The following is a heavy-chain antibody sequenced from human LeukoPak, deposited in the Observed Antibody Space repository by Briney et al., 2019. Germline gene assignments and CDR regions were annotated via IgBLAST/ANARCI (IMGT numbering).Heavy chain of an antibody. CDR1: GFTFRSYE. CDR2: ITRSGGIM. Sequence: GESLRLSCAASGFTFRSYEMNWVRQAPGKGLEWISYITRSGGIMYYADSVKGRFTISRDNAKNSLNLQMNSLRVEDTAVYYCARDLMGIAYRGAFYYWGQGTLVTVSS. CDR3: ARDLMGIAYRGAFYY. D-gene: IGHD6-13*01. J-gene: IGHJ4*02. V-gene: IGHV3-48*03.